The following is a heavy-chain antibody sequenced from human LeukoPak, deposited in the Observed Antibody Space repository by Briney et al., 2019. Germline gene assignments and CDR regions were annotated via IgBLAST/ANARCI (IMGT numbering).Heavy chain of an antibody. D-gene: IGHD6-13*01. J-gene: IGHJ4*01. CDR1: GFTFSSYG. CDR2: ISGSGGST. Sequence: GGSLRLSCAASGFTFSSYGMSWVRQAPGKGLEWVSAISGSGGSTYYADSVKRRFTISRDNSKNTLYLQMNSLRADDTAVYYCAKGGSSWSEIDYWGQGTLVTVSS. CDR3: AKGGSSWSEIDY. V-gene: IGHV3-23*01.